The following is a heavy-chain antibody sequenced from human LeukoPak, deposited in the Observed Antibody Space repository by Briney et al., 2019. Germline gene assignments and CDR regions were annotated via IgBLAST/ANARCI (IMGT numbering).Heavy chain of an antibody. Sequence: SETLSLTCTVSGGSISSYYWSWIRQPPGKGLEWIGYIYYSGSTNYNPSLKSRVTISVDTSRNQFSLKLSSVTAADTAVYYCARGSGWYYYWGQGTLVTVSS. CDR3: ARGSGWYYY. V-gene: IGHV4-59*08. CDR2: IYYSGST. D-gene: IGHD6-19*01. J-gene: IGHJ4*02. CDR1: GGSISSYY.